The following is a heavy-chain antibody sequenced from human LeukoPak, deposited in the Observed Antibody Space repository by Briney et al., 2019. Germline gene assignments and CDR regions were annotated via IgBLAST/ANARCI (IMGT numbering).Heavy chain of an antibody. CDR2: INHSGST. J-gene: IGHJ4*02. CDR1: GGSFSGYY. Sequence: PSETLSLTCAVYGGSFSGYYWSWIRQPPGKGLEWIGEINHSGSTNYNPSLKSRVTISVDTSKNQFSLKLSSVTAADTAVYYCARSISSSWYYFDYWGQGTLVTVSS. CDR3: ARSISSSWYYFDY. D-gene: IGHD6-13*01. V-gene: IGHV4-34*01.